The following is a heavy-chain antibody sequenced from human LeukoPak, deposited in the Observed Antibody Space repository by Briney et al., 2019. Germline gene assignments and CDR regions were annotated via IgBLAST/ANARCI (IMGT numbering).Heavy chain of an antibody. V-gene: IGHV1-18*01. CDR2: ISAYNGNT. J-gene: IGHJ4*02. CDR3: TSKRGAISFEY. Sequence: ASVTVSCTASGYTFTSYGISWVRQAPGQGLEWMGWISAYNGNTNYAQTLKGRVTITKDTSKSTAYMELRRLRADDTAVYYCTSKRGAISFEYWGQGTLVTVSS. CDR1: GYTFTSYG.